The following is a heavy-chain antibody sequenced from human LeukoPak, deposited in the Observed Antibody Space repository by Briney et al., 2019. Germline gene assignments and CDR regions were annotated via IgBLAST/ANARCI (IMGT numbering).Heavy chain of an antibody. Sequence: PSETLPLTCTVSGGSITNYYWSWIRQPPGKGLEWIGYIYYSGSTNYNPSLKSRVTISVDTSKNQFSLKLSSVTAADTAVYYCARGRYCSGGSCYSSWFDPWGQGTLVTVSS. CDR2: IYYSGST. D-gene: IGHD2-15*01. CDR1: GGSITNYY. CDR3: ARGRYCSGGSCYSSWFDP. V-gene: IGHV4-59*01. J-gene: IGHJ5*02.